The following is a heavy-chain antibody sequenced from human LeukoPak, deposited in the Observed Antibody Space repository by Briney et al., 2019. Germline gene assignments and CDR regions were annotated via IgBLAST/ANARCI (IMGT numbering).Heavy chain of an antibody. D-gene: IGHD3-16*01. Sequence: QSGGSLTLSCAVSGFTVSGNYMTWVRQAPGKGLEWVSVIYPGGTTYYRDSVKGRFTISRDNSKNTVILQMDSLRPEDTAVYYCASGPTYDYVRVILYWGQGTLVTVSS. V-gene: IGHV3-53*01. CDR3: ASGPTYDYVRVILY. J-gene: IGHJ4*02. CDR1: GFTVSGNY. CDR2: IYPGGTT.